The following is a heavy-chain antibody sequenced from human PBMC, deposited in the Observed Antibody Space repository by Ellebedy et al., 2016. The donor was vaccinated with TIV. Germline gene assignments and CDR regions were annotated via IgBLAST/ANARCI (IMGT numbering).Heavy chain of an antibody. CDR3: ARDFTGAGRFFDL. J-gene: IGHJ2*01. CDR2: ISSSSSTI. D-gene: IGHD7-27*01. Sequence: GESLKISCAASGFTFSSYSMNWVRQAPGKGLEWVSYISSSSSTIYYVDSVKGRFTISRDNAKNSLFLQMNSLRAEDTALYYCARDFTGAGRFFDLWGRGTLVTVSS. V-gene: IGHV3-48*01. CDR1: GFTFSSYS.